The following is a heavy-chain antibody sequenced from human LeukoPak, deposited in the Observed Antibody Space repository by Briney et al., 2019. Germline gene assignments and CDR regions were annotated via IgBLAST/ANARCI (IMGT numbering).Heavy chain of an antibody. Sequence: PGGSLRLSCAASGFTFSSYAMSWVRQAPGKGLEWVGRIKSKTDGGTTDYAAPVKGRFTISRDDSKNTLYLQMNSLKTEDTAVYYCTTGRAAMYRYYYYYMDVWGKGTTVTVSS. D-gene: IGHD2-2*01. J-gene: IGHJ6*03. CDR1: GFTFSSYA. CDR3: TTGRAAMYRYYYYYMDV. CDR2: IKSKTDGGTT. V-gene: IGHV3-15*01.